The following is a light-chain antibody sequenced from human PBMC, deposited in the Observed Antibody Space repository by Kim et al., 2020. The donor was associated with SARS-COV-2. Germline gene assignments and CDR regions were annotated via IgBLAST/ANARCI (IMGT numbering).Light chain of an antibody. V-gene: IGKV3-20*01. CDR1: QSVDSLF. J-gene: IGKJ1*01. CDR3: QQSDSSFRT. CDR2: GAS. Sequence: EIVLTQFPGTLSLSPGERATLSCRASQSVDSLFLAWYQQRPGQAPRLLIHGASDRATGIPDRFRGSGSGTDFTLTITSLEPEDFAVYYCQQSDSSFRTFGQGTKVDIK.